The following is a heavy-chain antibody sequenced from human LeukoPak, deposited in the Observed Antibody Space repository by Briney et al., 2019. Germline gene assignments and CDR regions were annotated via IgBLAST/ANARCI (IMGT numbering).Heavy chain of an antibody. D-gene: IGHD3-22*01. CDR1: GVSISSYY. Sequence: SEALSLTCTVSGVSISSYYWSWIRQPPGKGLEWIGYIYYSGSTNYNPSLKSRVTISVDTSKNQFSLKLSSVTAADTAVYYCARGYYYDSSGYYYEIIDAFDIWGQGTMVTVSS. J-gene: IGHJ3*02. CDR3: ARGYYYDSSGYYYEIIDAFDI. CDR2: IYYSGST. V-gene: IGHV4-59*01.